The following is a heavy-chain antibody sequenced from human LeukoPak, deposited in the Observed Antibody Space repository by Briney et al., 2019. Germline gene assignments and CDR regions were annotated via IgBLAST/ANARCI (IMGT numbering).Heavy chain of an antibody. CDR1: GFTFSSYW. CDR2: INSDGSST. CDR3: TTDCSSTSCYGPGFDY. J-gene: IGHJ4*02. V-gene: IGHV3-74*01. Sequence: GGSLRLSCAASGFTFSSYWMHWVRQAPGKGLVWVSHINSDGSSTNYADSVKGRFTISRDNAKNTLYLQMNSLKTEDTAVYYCTTDCSSTSCYGPGFDYWGQGTLVTVSS. D-gene: IGHD2-2*01.